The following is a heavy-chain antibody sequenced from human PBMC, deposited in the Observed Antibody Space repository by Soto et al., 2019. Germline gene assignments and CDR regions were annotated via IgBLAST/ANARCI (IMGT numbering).Heavy chain of an antibody. CDR1: GGSFSGYY. Sequence: QVQLQQWGAGLLKPSETLSLTCAVYGGSFSGYYWSWIRQPPGKGLEWIGEINHSGSTNYNPSLKSRVNISVDTSKNQFSHKLSSVTAADTAVYYCAIEAVPAAIRGAFDIWDQGTMVTVSS. CDR2: INHSGST. J-gene: IGHJ3*02. V-gene: IGHV4-34*01. D-gene: IGHD2-2*01. CDR3: AIEAVPAAIRGAFDI.